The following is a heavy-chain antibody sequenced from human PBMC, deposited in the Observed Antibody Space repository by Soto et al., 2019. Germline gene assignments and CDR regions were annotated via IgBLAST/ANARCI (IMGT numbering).Heavy chain of an antibody. V-gene: IGHV4-34*01. J-gene: IGHJ2*01. CDR2: INHSGST. CDR1: GGSFSGYY. Sequence: QVQLQQWGAGLLKPSETLSLTCAVYGGSFSGYYWSWIRQPPGKGLEWVGEINHSGSTNYNPSLKSRVTISVDTSKNQFSLKLSSVTAADTAVYYCARGRMTTVTYWYFDLGGRGTLVTVSS. D-gene: IGHD4-17*01. CDR3: ARGRMTTVTYWYFDL.